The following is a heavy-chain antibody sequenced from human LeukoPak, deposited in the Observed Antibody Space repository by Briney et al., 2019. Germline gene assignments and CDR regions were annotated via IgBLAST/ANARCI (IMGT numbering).Heavy chain of an antibody. V-gene: IGHV3-48*01. CDR1: GFTFSSYS. J-gene: IGHJ4*02. D-gene: IGHD1-26*01. CDR2: ISSSSSTI. Sequence: GGSLRLSCAASGFTFSSYSMNWVRQAPGKGLEWVSYISSSSSTIYHADSVKGRFTISRDNAKNSLYLQMNSLRAEDTAVYYCARVPREGATPFDYWGQGTLVTVSS. CDR3: ARVPREGATPFDY.